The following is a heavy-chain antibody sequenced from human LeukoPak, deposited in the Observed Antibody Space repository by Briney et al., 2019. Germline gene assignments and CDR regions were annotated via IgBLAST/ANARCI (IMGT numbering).Heavy chain of an antibody. Sequence: GSLRLSCAASGFTFSSYSMNWVRQAPGKGLEWVSSISSTSTYIYYADSVKGRFTISRDNAKNSLYLQMNSLRAEDTAVYYCARDLHTVVVTAMVYWGQGTLVTVSS. D-gene: IGHD2-21*02. V-gene: IGHV3-21*01. CDR3: ARDLHTVVVTAMVY. J-gene: IGHJ4*02. CDR2: ISSTSTYI. CDR1: GFTFSSYS.